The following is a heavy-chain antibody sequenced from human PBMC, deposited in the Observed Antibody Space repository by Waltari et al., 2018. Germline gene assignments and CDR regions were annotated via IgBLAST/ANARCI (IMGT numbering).Heavy chain of an antibody. Sequence: EGQLVQSGVGLVHPGGSLRLSCVASGFDFGTFWMGWVGQAPGKGLGWVANIREDGGDTYYLDSVKGRFTISRDNANNSLYLEMDSLTVEDTGVYYCVTRVAAAGWGQGTLVTVSS. J-gene: IGHJ4*02. D-gene: IGHD6-25*01. CDR3: VTRVAAAG. V-gene: IGHV3-7*01. CDR1: GFDFGTFW. CDR2: IREDGGDT.